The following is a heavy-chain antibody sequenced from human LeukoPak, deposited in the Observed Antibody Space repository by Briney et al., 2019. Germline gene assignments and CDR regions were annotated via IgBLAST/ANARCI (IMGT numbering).Heavy chain of an antibody. V-gene: IGHV4-34*01. J-gene: IGHJ6*02. Sequence: SETLSLTCAVYGGSFSGYYWSWIRQPPGKGLEWIGEINHSGSTNYNPSLKSRVTISVDTSKNQFSLKLSSVTAADTAVYYCARGRRVGTMVRGVNYYYGMDAWGQGTTVTVSS. CDR3: ARGRRVGTMVRGVNYYYGMDA. CDR2: INHSGST. CDR1: GGSFSGYY. D-gene: IGHD3-10*01.